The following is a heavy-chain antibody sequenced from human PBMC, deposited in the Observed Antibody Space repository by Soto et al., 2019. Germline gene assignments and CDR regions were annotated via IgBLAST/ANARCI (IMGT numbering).Heavy chain of an antibody. D-gene: IGHD2-21*01. CDR3: ARGLHSLFDY. Sequence: QVQLVESGGGVVQPGGSLRLSCAASGFTFSNYGMHWVRQAPGKGLEWVEVIWYEGNNKYYADSVKGRFTISRDNSNNTLYVQMTSLRAEDTAVYYCARGLHSLFDYWGQGTLVTVSS. J-gene: IGHJ4*02. CDR2: IWYEGNNK. V-gene: IGHV3-33*01. CDR1: GFTFSNYG.